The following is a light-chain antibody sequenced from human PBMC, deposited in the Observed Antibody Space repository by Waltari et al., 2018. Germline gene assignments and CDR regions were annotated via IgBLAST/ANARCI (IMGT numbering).Light chain of an antibody. CDR1: SGSIDSKY. CDR2: KDN. CDR3: QSADGSYNDV. V-gene: IGLV6-57*03. J-gene: IGLJ6*01. Sequence: VFTQPHSVSGSPGQTVTISCTRSSGSIDSKYVQWYQQRPGSAPTTVIYKDNQRPSGCPDRCSGSIDSSSNSASLTISGLKSEDEADYYCQSADGSYNDVFGSGTKLTVL.